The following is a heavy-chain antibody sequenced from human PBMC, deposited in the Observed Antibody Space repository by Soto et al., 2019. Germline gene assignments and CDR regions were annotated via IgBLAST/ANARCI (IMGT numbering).Heavy chain of an antibody. CDR3: ARGGEAVAPYYYYYYGMDV. J-gene: IGHJ6*02. D-gene: IGHD6-19*01. Sequence: SETLSLTCAVSGGSISSGGYSWSWIRQPPGKGLEWIGYIYHSGSTYYNPSPKSRVTISVDRSKNQFSLKLSSVTAADTAVYYCARGGEAVAPYYYYYYGMDVWGQGTTVTVSS. CDR2: IYHSGST. V-gene: IGHV4-30-2*01. CDR1: GGSISSGGYS.